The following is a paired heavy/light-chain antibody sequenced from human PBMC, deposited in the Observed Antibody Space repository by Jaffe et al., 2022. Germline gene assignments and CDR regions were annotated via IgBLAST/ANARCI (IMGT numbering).Heavy chain of an antibody. CDR2: IRFDGSNQ. V-gene: IGHV3-30*02. J-gene: IGHJ1*01. Sequence: QVQLVESGGGVVQPGGSLRLSCSASGFTFSSYGMHWVRQAPGKGLEWVAFIRFDGSNQYYVDSVKGRFTISRDNSKNTVSLQMNSLRAEDSALYYCAKGGDCNGRSCHGYFHQWGQGTLVTVSS. CDR3: AKGGDCNGRSCHGYFHQ. CDR1: GFTFSSYG. D-gene: IGHD2-15*01.
Light chain of an antibody. Sequence: EIVLTQSPATLSLSPGERATLSCRASQSVSSSLAWYQQKPGQAPRLLIYDSSNRATGIPARFSGSGSGTDFTLTISSLEPEDFAVYYCQQRSNWPPFTFGPGTKVDIK. CDR2: DSS. J-gene: IGKJ3*01. CDR3: QQRSNWPPFT. CDR1: QSVSSS. V-gene: IGKV3-11*01.